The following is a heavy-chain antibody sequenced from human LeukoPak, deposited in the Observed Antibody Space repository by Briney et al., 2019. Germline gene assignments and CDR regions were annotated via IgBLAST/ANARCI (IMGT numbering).Heavy chain of an antibody. Sequence: PGGSLRLSCAASGFTFSSYWMSWVRQAPGKGLEWVANIKQDGSEKYYVDSVKGRFTISRDNAKNSPYLQMNSLRAEDTAVYYCARGFRGYSGYDYDYWGQGTLVTVSS. CDR2: IKQDGSEK. J-gene: IGHJ4*02. D-gene: IGHD5-12*01. V-gene: IGHV3-7*01. CDR3: ARGFRGYSGYDYDY. CDR1: GFTFSSYW.